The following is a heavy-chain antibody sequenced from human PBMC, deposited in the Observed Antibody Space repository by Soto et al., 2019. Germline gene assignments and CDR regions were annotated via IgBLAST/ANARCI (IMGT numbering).Heavy chain of an antibody. CDR2: IYYSGST. V-gene: IGHV4-59*01. D-gene: IGHD4-17*01. CDR3: ARLPDYGDYYHTFDY. CDR1: GGSISSYY. J-gene: IGHJ4*02. Sequence: SETLSLTCTVSGGSISSYYWSWIRQPPGKGLEWIGYIYYSGSTNYNPSLKSRVTISVDTSKNQFSLKLSSVTAADTAVYYCARLPDYGDYYHTFDYWGQGTLVTVSS.